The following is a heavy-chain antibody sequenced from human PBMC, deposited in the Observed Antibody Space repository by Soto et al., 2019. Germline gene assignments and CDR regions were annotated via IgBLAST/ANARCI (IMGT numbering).Heavy chain of an antibody. V-gene: IGHV1-69*06. D-gene: IGHD5-12*01. CDR1: GGTFSSYA. CDR2: IIPIFGTA. J-gene: IGHJ4*02. Sequence: ASVKVSCKASGGTFSSYAISWVRQAPGQGLEWMGGIIPIFGTANYAQKFQGRVTITADKSTSTAYMELSSLRPEDTAVYYCATGGYSGARFDYWGQGTLVTVSS. CDR3: ATGGYSGARFDY.